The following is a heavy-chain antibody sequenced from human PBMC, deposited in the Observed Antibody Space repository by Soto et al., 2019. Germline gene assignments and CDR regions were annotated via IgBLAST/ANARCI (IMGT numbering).Heavy chain of an antibody. CDR3: ARVGTMVRSTQPHNWFDP. V-gene: IGHV4-31*03. J-gene: IGHJ5*02. CDR1: GVSISSGGYY. D-gene: IGHD3-10*01. CDR2: IYYSGST. Sequence: PSETLSLTCTVSGVSISSGGYYWTWIRQHPQKGLEWIGHIYYSGSTYYNPSLKSRVTVSVDKSKNQLSLKLSSVTAADTAVYYCARVGTMVRSTQPHNWFDPWGQGTLVTVSS.